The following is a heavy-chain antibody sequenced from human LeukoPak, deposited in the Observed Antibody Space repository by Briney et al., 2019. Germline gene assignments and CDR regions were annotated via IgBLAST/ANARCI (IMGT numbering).Heavy chain of an antibody. CDR1: GFTFSNFG. Sequence: QPGGSLRLSCAASGFTFSNFGMAWVRQAPGKGLEWVSAIDASGRNTHYAGSVKGRFSISRDNSKNTLILQMNSLRVEDTAVYYCAKALYDSTGDGYWGQGTLVTISS. D-gene: IGHD7-27*01. CDR3: AKALYDSTGDGY. J-gene: IGHJ4*02. V-gene: IGHV3-23*01. CDR2: IDASGRNT.